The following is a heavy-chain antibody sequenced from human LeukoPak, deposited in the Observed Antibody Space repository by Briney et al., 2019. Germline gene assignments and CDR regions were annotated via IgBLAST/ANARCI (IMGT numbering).Heavy chain of an antibody. Sequence: GSLRLSCAASGFTVSSNYMSWVRQAPGKGLEWVSVIYSGGTTYYADSVKGRFTISRDNSKNTLYLQMNSLRAEDTAVYYCARTTTFAPHFDYWGQGTLVTVSS. J-gene: IGHJ4*02. V-gene: IGHV3-66*01. CDR1: GFTVSSNY. D-gene: IGHD1-1*01. CDR2: IYSGGTT. CDR3: ARTTTFAPHFDY.